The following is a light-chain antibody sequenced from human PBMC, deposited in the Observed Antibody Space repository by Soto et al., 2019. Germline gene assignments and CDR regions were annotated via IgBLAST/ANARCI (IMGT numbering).Light chain of an antibody. CDR2: AAS. CDR3: QHNYIATPWT. Sequence: DRQMTQSPSSLSASVGDRITITCRASQSISRYLNWYQHKPGKAPKLLINAASSLERGVPSRFSGGGSGTDFTLNISNLQPEEFATYYCQHNYIATPWTFGQGTKVDIK. CDR1: QSISRY. V-gene: IGKV1-39*01. J-gene: IGKJ1*01.